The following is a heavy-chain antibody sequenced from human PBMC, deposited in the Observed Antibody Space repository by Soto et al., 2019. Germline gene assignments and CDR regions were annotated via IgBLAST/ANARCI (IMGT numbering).Heavy chain of an antibody. Sequence: QVQLVQSGAEVKKPGASVKVSCKASGYTFTSYYMHWVRQAPGQGLEWMGIINPSGTTTDYAQKFNGRITMNRNTSTSTYYIELSSLRSEDPAVYYSARPHIASHYYDGMDVWGQGTTVTVSS. D-gene: IGHD2-2*01. J-gene: IGHJ6*02. CDR2: INPSGTTT. CDR1: GYTFTSYY. V-gene: IGHV1-46*01. CDR3: ARPHIASHYYDGMDV.